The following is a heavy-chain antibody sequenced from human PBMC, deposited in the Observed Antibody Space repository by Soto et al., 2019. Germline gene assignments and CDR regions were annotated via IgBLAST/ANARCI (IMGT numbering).Heavy chain of an antibody. V-gene: IGHV3-74*01. D-gene: IGHD2-2*01. Sequence: VQLVESGGGLVQPGGSLRLSCAASGFTFSSYWMHWVRQAPGKGLVWVSRINSDGSSTSYADSVKGRFTISRGNAKNTLYLQMNSLRAEDTAVYYCARDPRGAGSVVVPAADDAFDIWGQGTMVTVSS. CDR2: INSDGSST. CDR3: ARDPRGAGSVVVPAADDAFDI. CDR1: GFTFSSYW. J-gene: IGHJ3*02.